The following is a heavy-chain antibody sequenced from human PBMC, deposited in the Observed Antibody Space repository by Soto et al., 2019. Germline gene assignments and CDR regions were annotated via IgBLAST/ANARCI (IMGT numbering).Heavy chain of an antibody. D-gene: IGHD2-2*01. CDR2: IPGSADST. V-gene: IGHV3-23*01. Sequence: EVQLLESGGGLVQPGGSLRLSCAASGFIFSSLAMSCVRQAPGKGLEWVSAIPGSADSTYYADSVKGRFTISRDNSKNTLYLQMNSLRAEDTAVYYCAKKLPEAGSHFAFDIWGHGTMVTVSS. CDR1: GFIFSSLA. CDR3: AKKLPEAGSHFAFDI. J-gene: IGHJ3*02.